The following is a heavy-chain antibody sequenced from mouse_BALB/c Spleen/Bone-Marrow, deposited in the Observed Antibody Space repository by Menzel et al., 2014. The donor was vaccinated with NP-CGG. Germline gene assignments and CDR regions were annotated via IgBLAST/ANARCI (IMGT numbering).Heavy chain of an antibody. D-gene: IGHD1-1*01. CDR2: IDPANGNT. CDR3: ASYYYGSSTFAY. Sequence: EVQLQQSGAELVEPGASVKLSCTASGFNIKDTYMHWVKRRPEQGLEWIGRIDPANGNTKYDPKFQGKATITADTSSNTAYLQLSSLTSEDTAVYYCASYYYGSSTFAYWGQGTLVTVSA. V-gene: IGHV14-3*02. CDR1: GFNIKDTY. J-gene: IGHJ3*01.